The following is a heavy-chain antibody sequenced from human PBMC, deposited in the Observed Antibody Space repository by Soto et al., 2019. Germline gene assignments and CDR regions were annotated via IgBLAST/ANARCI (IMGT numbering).Heavy chain of an antibody. J-gene: IGHJ4*02. D-gene: IGHD2-2*02. CDR2: FDPEDGET. Sequence: GASVKVSCKASGYTFTSYGISWVRQAPGQGLEWMGGFDPEDGETIYAQKFQGRVTMTEDTSTDTAYMELSSLRSEDTAVYYCATVLVVPAAIGGHYWGQGTLVTVSS. CDR1: GYTFTSYG. V-gene: IGHV1-24*01. CDR3: ATVLVVPAAIGGHY.